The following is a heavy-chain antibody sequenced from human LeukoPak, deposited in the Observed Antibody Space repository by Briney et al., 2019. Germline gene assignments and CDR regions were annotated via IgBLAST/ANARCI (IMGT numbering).Heavy chain of an antibody. Sequence: SETLSLTCFVSGGSISNTNYCWAWIRQPPGQELEYIGSIYHNGRTYYNPSLTSRVTMSVDTSKSQFSLKLSSVTAADTAVYYCARDGLVGYSYGFDSWGQGTLVSVSS. V-gene: IGHV4-39*07. J-gene: IGHJ4*02. CDR1: GGSISNTNYC. CDR3: ARDGLVGYSYGFDS. CDR2: IYHNGRT. D-gene: IGHD5-18*01.